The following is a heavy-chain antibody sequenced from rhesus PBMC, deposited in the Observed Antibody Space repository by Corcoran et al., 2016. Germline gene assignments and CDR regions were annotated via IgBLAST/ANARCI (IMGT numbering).Heavy chain of an antibody. CDR1: GFTFISYG. D-gene: IGHD2-8*01. Sequence: EVQLVESGGGLVQPGGSLRLSCAASGFTFISYGMHWVRQATGKGLEWVAVISDDRSKKYYADSVKDRFTISRDNSKNMLYRQMNNLKLEDTAVYYCAREAGGYCSGGVCYANYWGQGVLVTVSS. CDR2: ISDDRSKK. J-gene: IGHJ4*01. CDR3: AREAGGYCSGGVCYANY. V-gene: IGHV3-54*02.